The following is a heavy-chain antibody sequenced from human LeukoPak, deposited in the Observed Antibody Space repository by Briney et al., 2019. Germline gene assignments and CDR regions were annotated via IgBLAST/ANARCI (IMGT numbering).Heavy chain of an antibody. V-gene: IGHV1-18*03. CDR2: ISPYNGNT. J-gene: IGHJ4*02. CDR3: ARALVSGGGYRDRGKTKGYY. D-gene: IGHD6-13*01. CDR1: GYTFTRYG. Sequence: GASVKLSCKASGYTFTRYGISWVRQAPGQGLEWRGWISPYNGNTNYAQKLPGRVTMTTDTSTRTAYMELRSRRSDDMAGYHCARALVSGGGYRDRGKTKGYYWGQGTMVTVSS.